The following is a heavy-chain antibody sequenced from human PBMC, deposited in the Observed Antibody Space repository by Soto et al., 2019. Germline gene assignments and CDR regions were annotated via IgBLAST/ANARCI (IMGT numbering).Heavy chain of an antibody. V-gene: IGHV1-8*01. CDR1: ADPFTGYD. CDR2: MDPNSGST. Sequence: SVKVICNSSADPFTGYDLNMVRQAPGQGLEWLGWMDPNSGSTGYAQNFQGRVTMTRNISINTAHMELSSLRSEDTAVYYCERERKFDFCRKGLDVWGQGTTVTGSS. CDR3: ERERKFDFCRKGLDV. D-gene: IGHD3-3*01. J-gene: IGHJ6*02.